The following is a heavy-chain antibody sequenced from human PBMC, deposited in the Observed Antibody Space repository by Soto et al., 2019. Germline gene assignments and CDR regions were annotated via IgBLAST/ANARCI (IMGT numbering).Heavy chain of an antibody. D-gene: IGHD3-10*01. CDR1: GYTFTSYG. V-gene: IGHV1-18*01. Sequence: QVQLVQSGAEVKKPGASVKVSCKASGYTFTSYGISWVRQAPGQGLEWMGWISAYNGNTNYAQKLQGRVTMTTDTSTSTAYMELRSLRSDDTAVYYCARELMVRGVITNYYYYYGMDVWGQGTTVTVSS. CDR3: ARELMVRGVITNYYYYYGMDV. J-gene: IGHJ6*02. CDR2: ISAYNGNT.